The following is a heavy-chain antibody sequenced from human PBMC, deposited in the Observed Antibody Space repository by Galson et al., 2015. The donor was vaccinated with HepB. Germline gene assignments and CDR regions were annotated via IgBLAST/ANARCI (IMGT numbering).Heavy chain of an antibody. J-gene: IGHJ4*02. V-gene: IGHV3-9*01. CDR1: GFTLDDYA. D-gene: IGHD6-13*01. Sequence: LRLSCAASGFTLDDYAMHWVRQAPGKGLEWVSGISWNSGSIGYADSVKGRFTISRDNAKNSLYLQMNSLRAEDTALYYCAKATRYSSSWYVDYWGQGTLVTVSS. CDR3: AKATRYSSSWYVDY. CDR2: ISWNSGSI.